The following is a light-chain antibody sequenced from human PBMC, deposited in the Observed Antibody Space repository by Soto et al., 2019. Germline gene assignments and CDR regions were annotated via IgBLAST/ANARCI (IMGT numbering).Light chain of an antibody. CDR2: DVI. V-gene: IGLV2-11*01. J-gene: IGLJ1*01. CDR1: SSDVGAYNL. Sequence: QSVLTQPRSVSGSPGQSVTISCTGSSSDVGAYNLVSWYQQYPGKAPKLLIYDVIKRPSGVPDRFSGSKSGNTASLTISGLQAEDEADYYCCSYAGSYTHVFGTGTKVTVL. CDR3: CSYAGSYTHV.